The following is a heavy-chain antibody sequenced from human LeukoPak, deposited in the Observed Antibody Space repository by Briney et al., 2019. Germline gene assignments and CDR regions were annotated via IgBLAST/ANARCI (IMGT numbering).Heavy chain of an antibody. CDR1: GFTLSSYE. J-gene: IGHJ5*02. CDR2: IDYSGGST. Sequence: GGSLRLSCTASGFTLSSYEMSWIRQAPGKGLEWVSSIDYSGGSTYYADSVKGRFTISRDNSKNTLYLQMNSLRAEDTAVYYCAKGKRVITGGGTLYNWFDPWGQGTLVTVSS. CDR3: AKGKRVITGGGTLYNWFDP. V-gene: IGHV3-23*01. D-gene: IGHD1-1*01.